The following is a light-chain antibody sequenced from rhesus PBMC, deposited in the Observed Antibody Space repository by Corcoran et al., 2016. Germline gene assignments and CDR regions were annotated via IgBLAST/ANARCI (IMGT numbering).Light chain of an antibody. CDR3: QHYKSYPLT. CDR2: AAT. CDR1: QGISSY. J-gene: IGKJ4*01. V-gene: IGKV1-28*02. Sequence: DIQMTQSPSSLSASVGDTVTITCRASQGISSYLNWFQQKPGKAPKLLIYAATTLQSGVPSRFSGSGSWTDFTLTISSLQPEDFATYYCQHYKSYPLTFGGGTKVEIK.